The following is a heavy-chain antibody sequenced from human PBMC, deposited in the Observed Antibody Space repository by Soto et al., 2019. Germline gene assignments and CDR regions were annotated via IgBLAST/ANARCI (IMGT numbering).Heavy chain of an antibody. J-gene: IGHJ6*02. CDR3: AREGLAAAVKKNYSYYVRNV. Sequence: ASVKVSCKASGYTFTGYYMHWVRQAPGQGLEWMGWISPNSGGTNYAQKFQGWVTMTRDTSISTAYMELSRLRSEDTAVYNCAREGLAAAVKKNYSYYVRNVWGQGTTVTVS. CDR2: ISPNSGGT. V-gene: IGHV1-2*04. CDR1: GYTFTGYY. D-gene: IGHD6-13*01.